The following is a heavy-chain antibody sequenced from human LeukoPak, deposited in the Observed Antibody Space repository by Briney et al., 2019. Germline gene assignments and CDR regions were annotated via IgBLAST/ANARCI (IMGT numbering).Heavy chain of an antibody. V-gene: IGHV4-34*01. CDR2: INHSGST. J-gene: IGHJ5*02. CDR3: AREGQDYYDSSGYYNRFDP. CDR1: GGSFSGYY. Sequence: SETLSLTCAVYGGSFSGYYWSWIRQPPGKGLEWIGEINHSGSTNYNPSLKSRVTISVDTSKNQFSLKLSSVTAADTAVYYCAREGQDYYDSSGYYNRFDPWGQGTLVTVSS. D-gene: IGHD3-22*01.